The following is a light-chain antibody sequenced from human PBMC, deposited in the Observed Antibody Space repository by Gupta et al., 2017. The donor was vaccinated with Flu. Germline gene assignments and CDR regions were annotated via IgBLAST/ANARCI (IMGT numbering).Light chain of an antibody. CDR2: DAS. J-gene: IGKJ4*01. CDR3: RQRSNGPPLT. V-gene: IGKV3-11*01. CDR1: QSVSSY. Sequence: EIVLTQSPAPLSLSPGERATISCRASQSVSSYLAGYQQKPGQDPSLLINDASNRAAGIPARFISSRSGAAYTPIISSLRPDDVAVYYCRQRSNGPPLTFGEGTKVEIK.